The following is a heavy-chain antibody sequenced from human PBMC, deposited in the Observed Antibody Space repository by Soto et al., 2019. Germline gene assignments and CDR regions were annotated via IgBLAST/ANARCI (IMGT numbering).Heavy chain of an antibody. CDR1: GVTISTYY. J-gene: IGHJ5*02. V-gene: IGHV4-34*08. CDR3: ATRITVFGLLIPPFDP. D-gene: IGHD3-3*01. CDR2: INHTGGT. Sequence: SETLSLTCAVSGVTISTYYWNWIRQPPGKGLEWIGEINHTGGTHYNPSLKSRVTMSVDTSKNQFSLRLSSVAAADTAIYYCATRITVFGLLIPPFDPWGQGTQVTVSS.